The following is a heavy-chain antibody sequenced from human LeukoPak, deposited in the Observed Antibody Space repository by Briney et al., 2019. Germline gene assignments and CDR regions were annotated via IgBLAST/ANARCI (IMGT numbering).Heavy chain of an antibody. CDR2: MYYSGRT. V-gene: IGHV4-39*07. CDR3: AKGDPTNEYFQH. CDR1: GGSISDNTYY. D-gene: IGHD2-21*02. Sequence: SETLSLTCTVSGGSISDNTYYWGWIRQPPGKGLEWIGSMYYSGRTQYNPSLKSRVTISVDTSKNQFSLKLSSVTAADTAVYYCAKGDPTNEYFQHWGQGTLVTVSS. J-gene: IGHJ1*01.